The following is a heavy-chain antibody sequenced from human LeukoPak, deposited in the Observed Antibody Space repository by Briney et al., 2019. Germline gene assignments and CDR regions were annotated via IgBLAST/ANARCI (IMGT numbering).Heavy chain of an antibody. CDR2: IYYSGST. CDR1: GGSISSGGYS. Sequence: SQTLSLTCTVSGGSISSGGYSWSWIRQHPGKGLEWIGYIYYSGSTYYHPSLKSRVTISVDTSKNQFSLTLSSVTAADTAVYYCARTLMGLPYYFDYWGQGTLVTVSS. D-gene: IGHD3-10*01. V-gene: IGHV4-31*03. CDR3: ARTLMGLPYYFDY. J-gene: IGHJ4*02.